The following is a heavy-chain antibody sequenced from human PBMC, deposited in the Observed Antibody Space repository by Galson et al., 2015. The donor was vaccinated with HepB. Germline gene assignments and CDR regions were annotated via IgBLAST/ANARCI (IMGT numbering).Heavy chain of an antibody. D-gene: IGHD2/OR15-2a*01. V-gene: IGHV3-7*03. J-gene: IGHJ4*02. Sequence: SLRLSCAASGFSFSNYWMTWVRQAPGKGLEWVASIRHDGGDTYYVDSVEGRFTVSRDNAKSSLYLRMNSLRAEDTAIYYCARDSGEEYFDYWGQGTLVTVSS. CDR2: IRHDGGDT. CDR3: ARDSGEEYFDY. CDR1: GFSFSNYW.